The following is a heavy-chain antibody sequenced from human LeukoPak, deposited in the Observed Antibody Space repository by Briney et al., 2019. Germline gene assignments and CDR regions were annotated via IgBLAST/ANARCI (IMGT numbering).Heavy chain of an antibody. D-gene: IGHD3-22*01. Sequence: PGGSLRLSCAASGFTFSSYWMSWVRQAPGKGLEWVANIKQDGSEENYVDSVKGRFTTSRDNAKNALYLQMNSLRAEDTAVYYCARLRRNNDNSGYYYYYDYWGQGTLVTVSS. CDR2: IKQDGSEE. CDR3: ARLRRNNDNSGYYYYYDY. V-gene: IGHV3-7*01. CDR1: GFTFSSYW. J-gene: IGHJ4*02.